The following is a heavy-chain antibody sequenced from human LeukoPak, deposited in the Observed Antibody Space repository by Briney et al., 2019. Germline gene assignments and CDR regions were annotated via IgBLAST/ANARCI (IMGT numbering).Heavy chain of an antibody. V-gene: IGHV3-23*01. CDR2: INDNGGQR. CDR1: GFPFNNYA. J-gene: IGHJ4*02. CDR3: AKTQWKLGLTDYFRY. D-gene: IGHD6-19*01. Sequence: GGSLRLSCAASGFPFNNYAMTWVRQAPGKGLEWVSNINDNGGQRHYADSVKGRFTISRDNSKNTLFLQMDSLRAEDTAVYYCAKTQWKLGLTDYFRYWDQELRVTVSS.